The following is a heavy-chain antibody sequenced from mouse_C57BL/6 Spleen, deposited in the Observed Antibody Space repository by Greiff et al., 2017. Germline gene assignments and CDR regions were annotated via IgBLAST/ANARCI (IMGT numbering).Heavy chain of an antibody. J-gene: IGHJ1*03. Sequence: VQLQQSGAELVRPGASVTLSCKASGYTFTDYEMHWVKQTPGHGLEWIGSIAPETGGTAYNQKFKGKAILTADKSSSTAYMELRSLTSEDSAVYYVTSDDGNSGKRDWYFDVWGTGTTVTVSS. CDR2: IAPETGGT. D-gene: IGHD2-12*01. CDR3: TSDDGNSGKRDWYFDV. CDR1: GYTFTDYE. V-gene: IGHV1-15*01.